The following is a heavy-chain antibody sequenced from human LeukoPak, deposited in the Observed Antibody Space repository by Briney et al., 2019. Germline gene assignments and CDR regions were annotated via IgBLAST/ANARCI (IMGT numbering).Heavy chain of an antibody. V-gene: IGHV3-23*01. CDR1: GFTFSSYA. CDR3: ANVPEDWPSPFDY. D-gene: IGHD3/OR15-3a*01. CDR2: ISGSGGST. J-gene: IGHJ4*02. Sequence: GGSLRLSCAASGFTFSSYAMSWVRQAPGKGLEWVSAISGSGGSTYYADSVKGRFTISRDNSKNTLYLQMNSRRAEDTAVYYWANVPEDWPSPFDYWGQGTLVSVSS.